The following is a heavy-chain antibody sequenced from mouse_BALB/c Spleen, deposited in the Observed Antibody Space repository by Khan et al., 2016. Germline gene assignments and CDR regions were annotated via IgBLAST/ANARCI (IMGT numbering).Heavy chain of an antibody. Sequence: QVQLKESGPGLVAPSQSLSITCTVSGFSLTNSGVHWVRQPPRKGLDWLGVIWAGGSTDYNSALMSRLSITRDTTQNQVLLKMNSLRTVDTAMYDCDRDDQDFDAWFAYWGQGTLVTVSA. V-gene: IGHV2-9*02. CDR3: DRDDQDFDAWFAY. J-gene: IGHJ3*01. CDR2: IWAGGST. CDR1: GFSLTNSG.